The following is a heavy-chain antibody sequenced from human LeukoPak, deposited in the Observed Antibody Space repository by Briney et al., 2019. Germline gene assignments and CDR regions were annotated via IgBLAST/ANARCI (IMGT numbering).Heavy chain of an antibody. CDR2: INWNGGST. CDR1: GFTFDDYG. CDR3: ARKYDSSGYYPDAFDI. D-gene: IGHD3-22*01. Sequence: GGSLRLSCAASGFTFDDYGMSWVRQAPGKGLEWVSGINWNGGSTGYADSVKGRFTISRDNAKNSLYLQMNSLRAEDTALYYCARKYDSSGYYPDAFDIWGQGTMVTVSS. J-gene: IGHJ3*02. V-gene: IGHV3-20*04.